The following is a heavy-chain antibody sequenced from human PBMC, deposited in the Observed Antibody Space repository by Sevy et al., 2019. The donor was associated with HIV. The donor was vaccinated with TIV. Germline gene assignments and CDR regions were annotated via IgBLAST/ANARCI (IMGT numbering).Heavy chain of an antibody. CDR3: ARDSWQQLVRGAFDI. D-gene: IGHD6-13*01. J-gene: IGHJ3*02. V-gene: IGHV4-34*01. CDR2: INHSGST. Sequence: SETLSLTCAVYGGSFSGYNWSWIRQPPGKGLEWIGEINHSGSTNYNPSLKRRVTISVDTSKNQVSLKLSSVTAADTAVYYCARDSWQQLVRGAFDIWGQGTMVTVSS. CDR1: GGSFSGYN.